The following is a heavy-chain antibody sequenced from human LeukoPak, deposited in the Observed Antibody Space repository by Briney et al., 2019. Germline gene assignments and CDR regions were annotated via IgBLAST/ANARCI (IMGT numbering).Heavy chain of an antibody. J-gene: IGHJ6*02. CDR2: IYSGGNT. CDR3: ARGSYYYDYGMDV. D-gene: IGHD2-15*01. CDR1: GLTVSSNY. Sequence: PGGSLRLSCAASGLTVSSNYMSWVRQAPGKGLEWVSVIYSGGNTYYADSVKGRFTISRDNSKNTLYLQMNSLRAEDTAVYYCARGSYYYDYGMDVWGQGTTVTVSS. V-gene: IGHV3-53*01.